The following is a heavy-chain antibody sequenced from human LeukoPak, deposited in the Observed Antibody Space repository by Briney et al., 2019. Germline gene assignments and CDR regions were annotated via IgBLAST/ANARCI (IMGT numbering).Heavy chain of an antibody. V-gene: IGHV4-59*12. CDR2: IYYSGST. D-gene: IGHD3-10*01. Sequence: PSETLSLTCTVSGGSIRSYYWNWIRQPPGKGLERIGYIYYSGSTKYNPSLKSRVTISVDTSKNQFSLKLSSVTAADTAVYYCARGRGKLLWFGVYYMNVWGKGTTVTVSS. J-gene: IGHJ6*03. CDR1: GGSIRSYY. CDR3: ARGRGKLLWFGVYYMNV.